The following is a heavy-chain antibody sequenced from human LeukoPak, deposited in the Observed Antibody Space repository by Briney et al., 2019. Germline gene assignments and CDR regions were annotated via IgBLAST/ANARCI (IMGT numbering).Heavy chain of an antibody. CDR2: FDPEDGET. J-gene: IGHJ5*02. CDR3: ATGLYCSGGSCYPGWFDP. CDR1: GYTLTELS. Sequence: GASVNVSCKVSGYTLTELSMHWVRQAPGKGLEWMGGFDPEDGETIYAQKFQGRVTMTEDTSTDTAYMELSSLRSEDTAVYYCATGLYCSGGSCYPGWFDPWGQGTLVTVSS. V-gene: IGHV1-24*01. D-gene: IGHD2-15*01.